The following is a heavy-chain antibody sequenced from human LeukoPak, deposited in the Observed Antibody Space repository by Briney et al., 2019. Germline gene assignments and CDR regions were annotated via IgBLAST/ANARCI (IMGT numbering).Heavy chain of an antibody. CDR3: ARGQVAARPNYFDS. D-gene: IGHD6-6*01. J-gene: IGHJ4*02. Sequence: GGSLRLSCAGPGFTFSSYSMNWVRQAPGKGLEWVSYISSSTSYIYNADSVKGRFTTSRDNAKNSLYLQMNSLRAEDTAVYYCARGQVAARPNYFDSWGQGTLVTVSS. CDR2: ISSSTSYI. CDR1: GFTFSSYS. V-gene: IGHV3-21*01.